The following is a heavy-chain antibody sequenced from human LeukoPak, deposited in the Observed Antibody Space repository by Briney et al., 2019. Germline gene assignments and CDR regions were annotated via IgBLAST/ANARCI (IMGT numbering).Heavy chain of an antibody. J-gene: IGHJ4*02. CDR3: ASLRKPYKYSSSWNFDY. CDR1: GGSISSSSYY. V-gene: IGHV4-39*01. Sequence: SETLSLTCTVSGGSISSSSYYWGWIRQPPGKGLEWIGSIYYSGSTYYNPSLKSRVTISVDTSKNQFSLKLSSVTAADTAVYYCASLRKPYKYSSSWNFDYWGQGTLVTVSS. CDR2: IYYSGST. D-gene: IGHD6-13*01.